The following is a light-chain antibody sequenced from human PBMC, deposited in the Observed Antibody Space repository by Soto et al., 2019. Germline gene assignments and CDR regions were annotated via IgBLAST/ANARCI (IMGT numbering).Light chain of an antibody. CDR1: QSVSSW. J-gene: IGKJ1*01. Sequence: DTQMTQSPSTLSAFVGDRVTITCLASQSVSSWLAWYQQKPGKAPKLLIYKASTLKSGVSSRFSGSESGTEFTLTIGSLQPDDFATYYCHQYDTYPWTFGQGTKVEIK. CDR2: KAS. CDR3: HQYDTYPWT. V-gene: IGKV1-5*03.